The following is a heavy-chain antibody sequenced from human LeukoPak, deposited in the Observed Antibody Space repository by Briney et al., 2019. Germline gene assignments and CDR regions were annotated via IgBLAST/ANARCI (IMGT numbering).Heavy chain of an antibody. Sequence: ASVTVSCKASGYTFTSYGISWVRQAPGQGLEWMGWISAYNGNTNYAQKLQGRVTTTTDTSTSTAYMELRSLRSDDTAVYYCARDLRLTSGSYYNWFDPWGQGTLVTVSS. CDR1: GYTFTSYG. V-gene: IGHV1-18*01. CDR3: ARDLRLTSGSYYNWFDP. D-gene: IGHD1-26*01. J-gene: IGHJ5*02. CDR2: ISAYNGNT.